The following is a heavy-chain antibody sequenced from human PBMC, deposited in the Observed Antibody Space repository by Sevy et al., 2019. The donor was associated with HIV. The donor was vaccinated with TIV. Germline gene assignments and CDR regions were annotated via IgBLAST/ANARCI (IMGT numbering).Heavy chain of an antibody. Sequence: SETLSLTCSISGDSVNNYDYYWTWIRLPPGRGLEWVGYVSHSGRTKYNPSLGGRLTMSVDTSKNQFSLTMTSVTAADTAVYYCARERLAGYERTDFEYHGMDVWGQGTTVTVSS. D-gene: IGHD5-12*01. V-gene: IGHV4-61*08. CDR2: VSHSGRT. CDR1: GDSVNNYDYY. CDR3: ARERLAGYERTDFEYHGMDV. J-gene: IGHJ6*02.